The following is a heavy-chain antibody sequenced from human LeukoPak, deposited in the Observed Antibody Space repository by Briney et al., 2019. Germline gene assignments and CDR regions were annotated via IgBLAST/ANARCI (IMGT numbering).Heavy chain of an antibody. D-gene: IGHD2-21*01. CDR3: GIAMDV. CDR2: IKQDGSEK. V-gene: IGHV3-7*05. CDR1: GFTFSSYW. Sequence: QPGGSLRLFCAASGFTFSSYWMNWVRQAPGKGLEWVANIKQDGSEKYYVDSVKGRFTISRDNAKNSLYLQMSSLGAEDTAVYYCGIAMDVWGRGTTVTVSS. J-gene: IGHJ6*02.